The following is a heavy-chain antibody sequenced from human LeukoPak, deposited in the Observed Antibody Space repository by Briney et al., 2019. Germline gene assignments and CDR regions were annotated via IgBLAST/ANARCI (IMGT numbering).Heavy chain of an antibody. Sequence: SETLSLTCSVSGGSMNTHYWNWIRQPPGKGLVWIGNIFYTGRTSYNPSLKSRVAISVDRANNQFSLRLSSVTAADTAVYYCARCTGSSALRTWGRGTLVTVSP. J-gene: IGHJ4*02. CDR1: GGSMNTHY. V-gene: IGHV4-59*11. CDR2: IFYTGRT. CDR3: ARCTGSSALRT. D-gene: IGHD2-8*02.